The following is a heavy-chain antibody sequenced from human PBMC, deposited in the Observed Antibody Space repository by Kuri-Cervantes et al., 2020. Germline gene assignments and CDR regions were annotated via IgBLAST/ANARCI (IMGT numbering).Heavy chain of an antibody. J-gene: IGHJ3*02. Sequence: GESLKISCAASGFTFSSYAMHWVRQAPGKGLEWVAVISYDGSNKYYADSVKGRFTISRDNSKNTLYLQMNSLRAEDTAVYYCVRDGELLGKDAFDIWGQGTMVTVSS. D-gene: IGHD1-26*01. V-gene: IGHV3-30-3*01. CDR3: VRDGELLGKDAFDI. CDR1: GFTFSSYA. CDR2: ISYDGSNK.